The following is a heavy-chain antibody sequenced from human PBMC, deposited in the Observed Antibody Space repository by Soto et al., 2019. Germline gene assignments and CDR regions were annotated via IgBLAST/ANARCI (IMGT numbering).Heavy chain of an antibody. D-gene: IGHD4-17*01. CDR2: ISAHNHNT. Sequence: QVHLVQSGAEVKQPGASVKVSCEGSGYTCTSYGISWVRQAPGQGLEWMGWISAHNHNTNYAQKLQGRVTVTTDTSTSRAYMELRSLRSDDTAVYYCARGRYGDYWGQGTLVTVSS. CDR3: ARGRYGDY. J-gene: IGHJ4*02. V-gene: IGHV1-18*01. CDR1: GYTCTSYG.